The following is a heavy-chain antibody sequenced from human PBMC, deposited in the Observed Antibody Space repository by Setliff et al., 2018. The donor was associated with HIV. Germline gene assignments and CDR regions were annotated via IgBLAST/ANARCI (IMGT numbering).Heavy chain of an antibody. CDR1: GGTFSSYA. CDR2: IIPIFGTA. V-gene: IGHV1-69*06. CDR3: AYSSDVTGDCFYYYYYMDV. D-gene: IGHD7-27*01. Sequence: GASVKVSCKTSGGTFSSYAINWVRQAPGQGLEWMGGIIPIFGTANFAQKFQGRVTITADKSTSTAYMELSSLGSEDTAVYFCAYSSDVTGDCFYYYYYMDVWGKGTTGTVSS. J-gene: IGHJ6*03.